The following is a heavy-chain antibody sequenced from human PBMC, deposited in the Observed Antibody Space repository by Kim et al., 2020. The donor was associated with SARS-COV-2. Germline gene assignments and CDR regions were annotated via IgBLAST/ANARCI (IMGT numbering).Heavy chain of an antibody. CDR2: IYYSGST. CDR1: GGSISSGGYY. V-gene: IGHV4-31*03. Sequence: SETLSLTCTVSGGSISSGGYYWSWIRQHPGKGLEWIAYIYYSGSTYYNPSLKSRVTISVDTSKNQFSLKLSSVTAADTAVYYCARGAVPAAYFDYWGQGTRVTVSS. CDR3: ARGAVPAAYFDY. D-gene: IGHD2-2*01. J-gene: IGHJ4*02.